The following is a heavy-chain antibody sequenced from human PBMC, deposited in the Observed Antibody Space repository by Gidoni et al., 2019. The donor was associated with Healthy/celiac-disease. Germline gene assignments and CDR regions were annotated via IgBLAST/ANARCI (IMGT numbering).Heavy chain of an antibody. V-gene: IGHV1-18*04. Sequence: QVQLVQPGAAVKKPGASVKVSCKASGYTFTSYGISWVRQAPVQGLEWMGWISAYNGNTNYAQKLQGRVTMTTDTSTRTAYMELRSLRSDDTAVYYCARYYMVRGVIPPPFDYWGQGTLVTVSS. CDR2: ISAYNGNT. CDR3: ARYYMVRGVIPPPFDY. D-gene: IGHD3-10*01. J-gene: IGHJ4*02. CDR1: GYTFTSYG.